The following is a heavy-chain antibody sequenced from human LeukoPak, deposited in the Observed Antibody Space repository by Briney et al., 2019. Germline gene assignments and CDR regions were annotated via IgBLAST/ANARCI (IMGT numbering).Heavy chain of an antibody. J-gene: IGHJ4*02. CDR1: GYTFTTYY. V-gene: IGHV1-46*01. CDR3: ARGSRPVYNLLTGKRYFDY. D-gene: IGHD3-9*01. CDR2: INPSGGST. Sequence: ASVKVSCKASGYTFTTYYVHWVRQAPGQGLGWMGIINPSGGSTTYAQKFRGRLTMTRDMSTSTVYMELSSLRSEDTAVYYCARGSRPVYNLLTGKRYFDYWGQGTLLTVSS.